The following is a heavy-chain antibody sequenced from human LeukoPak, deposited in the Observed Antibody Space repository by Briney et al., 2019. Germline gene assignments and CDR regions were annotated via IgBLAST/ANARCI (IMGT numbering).Heavy chain of an antibody. CDR1: GFTFSSYG. J-gene: IGHJ4*02. CDR3: AKASRIVATPIDY. Sequence: GGSLRLSCAASGFTFSSYGTHWVRQAPGTGLEWVAFIRYDGSNKYYAESVKGRFTISRDNSKNTLYLQMNSLRAEDTAVYYCAKASRIVATPIDYWGQGTLVTVSS. CDR2: IRYDGSNK. V-gene: IGHV3-30*02. D-gene: IGHD5-12*01.